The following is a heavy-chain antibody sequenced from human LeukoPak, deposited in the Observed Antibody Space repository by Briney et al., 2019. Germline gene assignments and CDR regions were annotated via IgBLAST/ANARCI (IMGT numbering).Heavy chain of an antibody. Sequence: PGGSLRLSCAASGFTFSDYYMSWIRQAPGKGLEWVSYISSSGSTIYYADSVKGRFTISRDNAKNSLYLQMNSLRAEDTAVYYCAKERIAVAGRSFDYWGQGTLVTVSS. V-gene: IGHV3-11*04. CDR1: GFTFSDYY. J-gene: IGHJ4*02. CDR2: ISSSGSTI. CDR3: AKERIAVAGRSFDY. D-gene: IGHD6-19*01.